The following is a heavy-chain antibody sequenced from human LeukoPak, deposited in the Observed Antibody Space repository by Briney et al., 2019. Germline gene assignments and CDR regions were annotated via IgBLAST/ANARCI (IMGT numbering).Heavy chain of an antibody. CDR3: ARDWKYYGSGSYNAFDI. CDR2: INWNGGST. D-gene: IGHD3-10*01. Sequence: RGSLRLSCAASGFTFDDYGMSWVRQAPGKGLEWVSGINWNGGSTGYADSVKGRFTISRDNAKNSLYLQMNSLRAEDTALYYCARDWKYYGSGSYNAFDIWGQGTMVTVSS. CDR1: GFTFDDYG. V-gene: IGHV3-20*04. J-gene: IGHJ3*02.